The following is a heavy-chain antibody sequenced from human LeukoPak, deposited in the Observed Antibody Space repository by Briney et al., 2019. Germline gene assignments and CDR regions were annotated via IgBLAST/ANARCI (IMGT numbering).Heavy chain of an antibody. J-gene: IGHJ4*02. CDR2: LKSKTDGGTT. D-gene: IGHD2-15*01. V-gene: IGHV3-15*01. CDR3: TTQATLVVPPFDY. CDR1: GFTLSNAW. Sequence: PGGSLRLSCAASGFTLSNAWMICLPQAPGKGLEWFGRLKSKTDGGTTDYAAPVKGRFTISRDDSKNTLYLQMNSLKTEDTAVYYCTTQATLVVPPFDYWGQGTLVTVSS.